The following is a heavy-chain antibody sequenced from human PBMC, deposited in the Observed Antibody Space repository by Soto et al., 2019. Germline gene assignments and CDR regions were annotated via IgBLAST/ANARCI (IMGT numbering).Heavy chain of an antibody. J-gene: IGHJ4*02. CDR1: GGTFSSYT. D-gene: IGHD3-16*01. CDR2: IIPILGIA. V-gene: IGHV1-69*02. Sequence: QVQLVQSGAEVKKPGSSVKVSCKASGGTFSSYTISWVRQAPGQGLEWMGRIIPILGIANYAQKFQGRVTITADKSTSTAYMELSSLRSEDXXXYXXXXXXXXXDPMIWGQGTLVTVSS. CDR3: XXXXXXXDPMI.